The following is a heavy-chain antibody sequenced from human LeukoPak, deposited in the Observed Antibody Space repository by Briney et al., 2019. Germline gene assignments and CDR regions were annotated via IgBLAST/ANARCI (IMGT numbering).Heavy chain of an antibody. D-gene: IGHD3-10*01. J-gene: IGHJ4*02. CDR1: GFTFSSYA. CDR3: AKDLLWFGELLYAAGFDY. V-gene: IGHV3-23*01. Sequence: GGSLRLSCAASGFTFSSYAMSWVRQAPGKGLEWVSAISGSGGSTYYADSVKGRFTISRDNSKNTLYLQMNSLRAEDTAVYYCAKDLLWFGELLYAAGFDYWGQGTLVTVSS. CDR2: ISGSGGST.